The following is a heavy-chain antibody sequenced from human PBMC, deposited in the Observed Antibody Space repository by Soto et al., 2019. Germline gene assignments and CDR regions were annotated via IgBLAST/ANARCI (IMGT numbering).Heavy chain of an antibody. CDR2: IYYSGST. J-gene: IGHJ3*02. D-gene: IGHD2-15*01. CDR3: ARTVVAHPPTDTYAFDI. CDR1: GCSVCSYY. Sequence: SETLSLTCTVCGCSVCSYYWSWIRQPPGKGLEWIGYIYYSGSTNYNPSLKSRVTISVDTSKNQFSLKLSSVTAADTAVYYCARTVVAHPPTDTYAFDIGGQGKIVTVSS. V-gene: IGHV4-59*08.